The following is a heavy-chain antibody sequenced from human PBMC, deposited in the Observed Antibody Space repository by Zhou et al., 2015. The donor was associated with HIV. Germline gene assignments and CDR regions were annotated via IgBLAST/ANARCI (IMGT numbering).Heavy chain of an antibody. V-gene: IGHV1-69*02. D-gene: IGHD2-2*01. CDR2: IIPILGIA. J-gene: IGHJ5*02. CDR1: GGTFSSYT. CDR3: ARAAPLHGLVVVPAAIPSYWFDP. Sequence: QVQLVQSGAEVKKPGSSVKVSCKASGGTFSSYTISWVRQAPGQGLEWMGRIIPILGIANYAQKFQGRVTITADKSTSTAYMELSSLRSEDTAVYYCARAAPLHGLVVVPAAIPSYWFDPWGQGTLVTVSS.